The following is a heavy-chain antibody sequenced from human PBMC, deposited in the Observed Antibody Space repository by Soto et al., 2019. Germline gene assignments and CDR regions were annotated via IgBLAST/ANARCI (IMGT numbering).Heavy chain of an antibody. J-gene: IGHJ3*02. CDR3: ARAHGNDAFDI. CDR1: GGSISSYY. CDR2: IYYSGST. V-gene: IGHV4-59*01. Sequence: SETLSLTCTVSGGSISSYYLSWIRQPPGKGLEWIGYIYYSGSTNYNPSLKSRVTISVDTSKNQFSLKLSSVTAADTAVYYCARAHGNDAFDIWGQGTMVTVSS.